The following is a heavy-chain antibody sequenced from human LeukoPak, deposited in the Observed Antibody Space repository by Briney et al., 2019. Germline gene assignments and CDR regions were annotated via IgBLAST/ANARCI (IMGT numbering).Heavy chain of an antibody. CDR1: GGSLTNYY. CDR3: ARPHYCSGTTCTGPLHI. Sequence: SGTLSLTCAVYGGSLTNYYWTWVRQPPRGGLEWICEIDHRGSTTYTPSLKNRLTISVDTSKNQFSVKMTSVTAADTGVYYCARPHYCSGTTCTGPLHIWGQGTSVIVSS. CDR2: IDHRGST. J-gene: IGHJ3*02. V-gene: IGHV4-34*01. D-gene: IGHD6-19*01.